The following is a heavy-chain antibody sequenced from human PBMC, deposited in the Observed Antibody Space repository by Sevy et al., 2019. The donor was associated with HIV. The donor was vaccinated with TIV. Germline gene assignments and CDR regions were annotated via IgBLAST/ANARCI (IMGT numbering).Heavy chain of an antibody. CDR3: ATRQGTLIQWALHY. Sequence: GGSVRLSCVASGFSVSSNYMAWVRQTPGRGLQYVSLIYTSGNTYYADSVKGRFTISRDDSRNTVFLQMNNLRVDDTAFYYCATRQGTLIQWALHYWGPGALVTVSS. CDR2: IYTSGNT. CDR1: GFSVSSNY. D-gene: IGHD1-26*01. V-gene: IGHV3-53*01. J-gene: IGHJ4*02.